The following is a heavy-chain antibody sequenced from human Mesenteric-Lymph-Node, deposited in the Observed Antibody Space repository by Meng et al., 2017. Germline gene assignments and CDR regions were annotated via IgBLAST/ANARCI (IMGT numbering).Heavy chain of an antibody. CDR2: ISWNSGNI. D-gene: IGHD2-21*01. Sequence: SLKISCAASGFTFDDYAMHWVRQAPGKGLEWVSVISWNSGNIGYADSVKGRFTISRDNAKNSLYLQMNSLRGEDTAVYYCAREGIVVTSANDYWGQGTLVTVSS. CDR1: GFTFDDYA. CDR3: AREGIVVTSANDY. V-gene: IGHV3-9*01. J-gene: IGHJ4*02.